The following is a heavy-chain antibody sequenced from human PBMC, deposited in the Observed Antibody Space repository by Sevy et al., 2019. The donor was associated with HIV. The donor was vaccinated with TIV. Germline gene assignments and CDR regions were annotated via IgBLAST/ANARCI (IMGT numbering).Heavy chain of an antibody. D-gene: IGHD6-19*01. J-gene: IGHJ4*02. CDR1: GFSFSTHA. V-gene: IGHV3-30*03. CDR2: ISFDGSDK. Sequence: GGSLRLSCAASGFSFSTHAMHWVRQAPGKGLEWVAVISFDGSDKYYSDSVKGRFTISRDDSKNTLLLQMSSLRAEDTVVYYCARDAGYSTVWYPGYWCQGTLVTVSS. CDR3: ARDAGYSTVWYPGY.